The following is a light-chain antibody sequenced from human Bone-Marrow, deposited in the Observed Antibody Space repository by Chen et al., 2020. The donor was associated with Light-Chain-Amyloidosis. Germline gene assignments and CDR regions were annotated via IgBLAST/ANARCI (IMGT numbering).Light chain of an antibody. J-gene: IGKJ1*01. CDR2: AAS. CDR3: LQDNDYPQT. V-gene: IGKV1-6*01. Sequence: IQMTQSPSSLSASIGDRVTITCRASQGIRTDLGWYQQKPGTAPKLLIHAASSVQSGVPTRFSGSGSGTDFTLTISSRQPEDFATYYCLQDNDYPQTFGQGTKVEVK. CDR1: QGIRTD.